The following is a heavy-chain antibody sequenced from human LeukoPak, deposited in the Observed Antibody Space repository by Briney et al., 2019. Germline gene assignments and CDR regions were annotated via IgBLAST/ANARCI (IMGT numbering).Heavy chain of an antibody. Sequence: PGGSLRLSCAASGFTFSSYSMNWVRQAPGKGLEWVSYISSSSSTIYYADSVKGRFTISRDNAKNSLYLQMNSLRAEDTAVYYCARVGDDYNVGFDYWGQGTLVTVSS. CDR2: ISSSSSTI. V-gene: IGHV3-48*01. J-gene: IGHJ4*02. D-gene: IGHD5-24*01. CDR3: ARVGDDYNVGFDY. CDR1: GFTFSSYS.